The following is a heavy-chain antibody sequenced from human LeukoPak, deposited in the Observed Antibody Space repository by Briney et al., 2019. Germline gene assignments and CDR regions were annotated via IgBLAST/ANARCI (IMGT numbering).Heavy chain of an antibody. CDR2: ITFSGRTI. CDR3: ARLGSSWPNWFDP. J-gene: IGHJ5*02. Sequence: GESLRLSCAASGFSFSDYHMIWIRQPPGKGLEWVSYITFSGRTIHYAGSVKGRFTISRDNARSSLYLQMNSLRAEDTAVYYCARLGSSWPNWFDPWGQGTLVTVSS. D-gene: IGHD6-13*01. CDR1: GFSFSDYH. V-gene: IGHV3-11*01.